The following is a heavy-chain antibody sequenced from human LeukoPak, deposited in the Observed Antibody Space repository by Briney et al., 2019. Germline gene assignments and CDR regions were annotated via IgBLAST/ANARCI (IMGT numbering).Heavy chain of an antibody. CDR2: ISAYNGNT. V-gene: IGHV1-18*01. Sequence: GASVKVSCKASGYTFTSYGISWVRQAPGRGLEWMGWISAYNGNTNYAQKLQDRVTMTTDTSTSTAYMELRSLRSDDTAVYYCARDLGYCSRTSCYRNWFDPWGQGTLVTVSS. CDR1: GYTFTSYG. J-gene: IGHJ5*02. CDR3: ARDLGYCSRTSCYRNWFDP. D-gene: IGHD2-2*01.